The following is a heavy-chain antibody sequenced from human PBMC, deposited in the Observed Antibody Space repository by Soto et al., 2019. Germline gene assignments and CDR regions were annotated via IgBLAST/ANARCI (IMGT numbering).Heavy chain of an antibody. CDR1: GFSLSDTGAA. Sequence: QITLKESGPALVRPTQTLSLACSFSGFSLSDTGAAVGWIRQPPGKALEWLALIYSNDDKHYSPSLKSRLTIAKDTFKNEVVLTMANVNPLDTGTYFCEHRSREGLIVHVDYWGQGTLLTVSS. CDR3: EHRSREGLIVHVDY. J-gene: IGHJ4*02. V-gene: IGHV2-5*01. D-gene: IGHD1-26*01. CDR2: IYSNDDK.